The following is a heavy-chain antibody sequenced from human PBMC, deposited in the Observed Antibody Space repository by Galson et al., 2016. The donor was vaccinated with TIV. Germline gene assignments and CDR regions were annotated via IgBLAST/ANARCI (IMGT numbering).Heavy chain of an antibody. Sequence: SLRLSCAASGFTFSNFAMNWVRPAPGKGLEWVSSIRGSGRATDYAASVKGRFTISRATSKRTLYLQMNSMRAEDTAVYYCTKDPVSVAGLYGMDDWGQGTTVTVSS. J-gene: IGHJ6*02. V-gene: IGHV3-23*01. CDR2: IRGSGRAT. CDR3: TKDPVSVAGLYGMDD. D-gene: IGHD6-25*01. CDR1: GFTFSNFA.